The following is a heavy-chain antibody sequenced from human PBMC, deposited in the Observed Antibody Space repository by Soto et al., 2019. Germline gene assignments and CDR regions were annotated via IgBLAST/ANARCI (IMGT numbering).Heavy chain of an antibody. CDR3: ARGPFLIPALDL. Sequence: QGQLVQSGAEVKKPGASVKVSCMTSGYSFTSFDVHWVRQATGQGLEWMGWVNPNSGDTAFAQQFQGRVSMTRDTSIRTAYMELSRLASDDTAVYYCARGPFLIPALDLGGQGTLVTVSS. D-gene: IGHD3-16*01. CDR1: GYSFTSFD. J-gene: IGHJ5*02. V-gene: IGHV1-8*01. CDR2: VNPNSGDT.